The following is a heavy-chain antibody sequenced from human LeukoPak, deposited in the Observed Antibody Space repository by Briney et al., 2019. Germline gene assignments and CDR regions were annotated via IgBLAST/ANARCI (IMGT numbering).Heavy chain of an antibody. V-gene: IGHV4-39*07. D-gene: IGHD1-26*01. CDR1: GGSISSSSYY. Sequence: ETSETLSLTCTVSGGSISSSSYYWGWIRQPPGKGLEWIGSIYYSGSTYYNPSLKSRVTISVDTSKNQFSLRLTSVTAADTAVYYCARLSVIVGAALEYYYYYMDVWGQGTTVTVSS. CDR2: IYYSGST. CDR3: ARLSVIVGAALEYYYYYMDV. J-gene: IGHJ6*03.